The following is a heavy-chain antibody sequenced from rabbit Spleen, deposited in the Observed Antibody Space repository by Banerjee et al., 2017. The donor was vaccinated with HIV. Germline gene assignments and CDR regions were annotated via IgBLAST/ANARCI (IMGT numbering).Heavy chain of an antibody. CDR1: GFTLSNYW. Sequence: QSLEESGGDLVKPGASLTLTCIASGFTLSNYWMCWVRQAPGKGLEWIACIDLVSSGSTYYASWAKGRFTISKTSSTTVTLQMTSLTAADTATYFCARDAIISGIYFDLWGQGTLVTVS. V-gene: IGHV1S40*01. J-gene: IGHJ4*01. CDR3: ARDAIISGIYFDL. CDR2: IDLVSSGST. D-gene: IGHD1-1*01.